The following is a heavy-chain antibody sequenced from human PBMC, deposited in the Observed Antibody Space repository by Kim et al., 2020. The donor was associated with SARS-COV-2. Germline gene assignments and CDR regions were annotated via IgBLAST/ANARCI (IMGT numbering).Heavy chain of an antibody. V-gene: IGHV1-2*06. Sequence: ASVKVSCKASGYTFTGYYMHWVRQAPGQGLEWMGRINPNSGGTNYAQKFQGRVTMTRDTSISTAYMELSRLRSDDTAVYYCARGYSSGWYDFDYWGQGTLVTVSS. CDR3: ARGYSSGWYDFDY. CDR2: INPNSGGT. CDR1: GYTFTGYY. J-gene: IGHJ4*02. D-gene: IGHD6-19*01.